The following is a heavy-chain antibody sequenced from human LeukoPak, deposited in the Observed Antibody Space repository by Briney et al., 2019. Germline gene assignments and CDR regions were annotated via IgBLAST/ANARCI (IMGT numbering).Heavy chain of an antibody. CDR1: GFTFSNYG. V-gene: IGHV3-30*02. J-gene: IGHJ4*02. CDR3: AKERWFGSRSQDYFDY. D-gene: IGHD3-10*01. CDR2: IHPDGSDK. Sequence: GGSLRLSCAASGFTFSNYGMQWVRQAPGKGLEWVAFIHPDGSDKFYADSVKGRFTISRDNSKNTLYLQMNSLRAEDTAVYYCAKERWFGSRSQDYFDYWGQGTLVTVSS.